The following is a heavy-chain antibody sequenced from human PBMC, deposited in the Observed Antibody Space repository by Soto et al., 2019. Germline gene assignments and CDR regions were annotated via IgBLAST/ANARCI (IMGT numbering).Heavy chain of an antibody. CDR3: ARGIGYCSSTSCYDAFDI. D-gene: IGHD2-2*01. CDR2: INPNSGGT. Sequence: ASVKVSCKASGYTFTGYYMHWVRQAPGQGLEWMGWINPNSGGTNYAQKFQGWVTMTRDTSSCTAYMELSRLRSDDTAVYYCARGIGYCSSTSCYDAFDIWGQGTMVTVSS. CDR1: GYTFTGYY. J-gene: IGHJ3*02. V-gene: IGHV1-2*04.